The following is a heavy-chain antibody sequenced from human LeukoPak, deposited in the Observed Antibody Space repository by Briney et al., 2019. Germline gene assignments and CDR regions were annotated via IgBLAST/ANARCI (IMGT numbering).Heavy chain of an antibody. CDR3: ARSNDPTRNYYYYYGMDV. Sequence: SETLSLTCTVSGGSISSYYWSWVRQPPGKGLEWIGYIYYSGSTNYNPSLKSRVTISVDTSKNQFSLKLSSVTAADTAVYYCARSNDPTRNYYYYYGMDVWGQGTTVTVSS. CDR1: GGSISSYY. J-gene: IGHJ6*02. V-gene: IGHV4-59*08. CDR2: IYYSGST. D-gene: IGHD1-1*01.